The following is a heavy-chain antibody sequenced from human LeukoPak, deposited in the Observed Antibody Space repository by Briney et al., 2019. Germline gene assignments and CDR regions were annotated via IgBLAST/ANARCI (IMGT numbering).Heavy chain of an antibody. CDR2: ISSDGSDK. CDR3: ARDYPADH. CDR1: GFTFSRFP. V-gene: IGHV3-30-3*01. J-gene: IGHJ4*02. Sequence: GGSLGLSCAASGFTFSRFPMHWVRQAPGKGLEWVALISSDGSDKKYADSVKGRFTMSRDNSKNTLYLQIHSLRVEDTAVYYCARDYPADHWGQGTLVTVSS.